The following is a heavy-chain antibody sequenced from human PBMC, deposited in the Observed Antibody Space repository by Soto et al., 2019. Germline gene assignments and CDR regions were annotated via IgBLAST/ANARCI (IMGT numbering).Heavy chain of an antibody. CDR1: GGTFSSNA. Sequence: QVQLVQSGAEVKKPGSSVKVSCKASGGTFSSNAISWVRPTPGQGLEWMGGIIPICASPNYAQNFQGRDTVTADKATSTPYLQLSRLKFASSAIYYCAVAVTGAMSPLTLWGQGALVIVSS. D-gene: IGHD6-19*01. CDR3: AVAVTGAMSPLTL. J-gene: IGHJ4*02. CDR2: IIPICASP. V-gene: IGHV1-69*06.